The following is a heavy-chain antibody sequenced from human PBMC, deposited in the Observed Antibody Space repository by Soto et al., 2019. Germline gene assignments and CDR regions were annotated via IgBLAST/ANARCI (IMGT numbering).Heavy chain of an antibody. D-gene: IGHD1-26*01. J-gene: IGHJ5*02. Sequence: ASVKVSCKASGYTFTSYAMHWVRQAPGQRLEWMGWINAGNGNTKYSQKFQGRVTITRDTSASTAYMELSSLRPEDTAVYYCARDRGNSWCSSWFDPWGQGTLVTVSS. CDR2: INAGNGNT. V-gene: IGHV1-3*01. CDR3: ARDRGNSWCSSWFDP. CDR1: GYTFTSYA.